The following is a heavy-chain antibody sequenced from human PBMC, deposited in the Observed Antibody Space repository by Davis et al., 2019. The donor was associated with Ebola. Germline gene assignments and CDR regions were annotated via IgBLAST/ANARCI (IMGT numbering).Heavy chain of an antibody. CDR1: GFTFSSYS. J-gene: IGHJ6*02. D-gene: IGHD2-2*01. CDR2: ISSSSSYI. V-gene: IGHV3-21*01. Sequence: GGSLRLSCAASGFTFSSYSMNWVRQAPGKGLEWVSSISSSSSYIYYADSVKGRFTISRDNAKNSLYLQMNSLRAEDTAVYYCAREGVVPAAIALYYYGMDVWGQGTTVTVSS. CDR3: AREGVVPAAIALYYYGMDV.